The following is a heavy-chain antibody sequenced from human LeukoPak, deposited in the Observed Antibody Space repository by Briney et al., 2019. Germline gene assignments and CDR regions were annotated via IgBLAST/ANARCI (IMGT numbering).Heavy chain of an antibody. D-gene: IGHD3-9*01. CDR2: ISSSSSTI. V-gene: IGHV3-48*01. Sequence: GGSLRLSCAASGFTFSSYAMSWVRQAPGKGLEWVSYISSSSSTIYYADSVKGRFTISRDNAKKSLYLQMNSLRAEDTAVYYCARDYTDYYNWFDPWGQGTLVTVTS. CDR3: ARDYTDYYNWFDP. J-gene: IGHJ5*02. CDR1: GFTFSSYA.